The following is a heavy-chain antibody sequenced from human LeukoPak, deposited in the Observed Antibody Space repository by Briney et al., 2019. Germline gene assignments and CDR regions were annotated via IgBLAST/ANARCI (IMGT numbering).Heavy chain of an antibody. CDR1: GFTFSSYA. CDR2: ISSNGGST. Sequence: GGSLRLSCAASGFTFSSYAMHWVRQAPGKGLEYASAISSNGGSTYYANSVKGRFTISRDNSKNTLYLQMGSLRAEDMAVYYCARGFKFGDYVWGSYRYTVATYFDYWGQGTLVTVSS. D-gene: IGHD3-16*02. V-gene: IGHV3-64*01. J-gene: IGHJ4*02. CDR3: ARGFKFGDYVWGSYRYTVATYFDY.